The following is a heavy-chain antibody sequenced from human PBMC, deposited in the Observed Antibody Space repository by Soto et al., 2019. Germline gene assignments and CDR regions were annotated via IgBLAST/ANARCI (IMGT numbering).Heavy chain of an antibody. CDR3: ARLFNGLRRYYDFWSGLDY. CDR2: INHSGST. CDR1: GGSFSGYY. J-gene: IGHJ4*02. Sequence: PSETLSLTCAVYGGSFSGYYCSWIRPPPGKGLEWIGVINHSGSTNYNPSLKSRVTISVDTSKNQFSLKLSSVTAADTAVYYCARLFNGLRRYYDFWSGLDYWGQGTLVTVSS. V-gene: IGHV4-34*01. D-gene: IGHD3-3*01.